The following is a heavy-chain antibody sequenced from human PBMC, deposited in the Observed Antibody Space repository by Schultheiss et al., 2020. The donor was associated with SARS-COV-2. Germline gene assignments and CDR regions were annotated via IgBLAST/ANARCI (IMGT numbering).Heavy chain of an antibody. D-gene: IGHD2-15*01. CDR2: MNPNSGNT. CDR1: GYTFTSYD. CDR3: ARDIAGSLRGGWFDP. J-gene: IGHJ5*02. Sequence: ASVKVSCKASGYTFTSYDINWVRQATGQGLEWMGWMNPNSGNTGYAQKFQGRVTITRDTSASTAYMELSSLRSEDTAVYYCARDIAGSLRGGWFDPWGQGTLVTVSS. V-gene: IGHV1-8*01.